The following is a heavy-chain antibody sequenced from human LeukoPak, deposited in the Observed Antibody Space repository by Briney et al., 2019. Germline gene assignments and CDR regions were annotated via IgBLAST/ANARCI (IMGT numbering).Heavy chain of an antibody. CDR2: IKQDGSEK. CDR1: GFTFSDYY. D-gene: IGHD2-15*01. J-gene: IGHJ3*02. V-gene: IGHV3-7*01. Sequence: GGSLRLSCAASGFTFSDYYMSWVRQAPGKGLEWVANIKQDGSEKYYVDSVKGRFTISRDNAKNSLYLQMNSLRAEDTAVYYCARDFGYCSGGSCYHGDFDIWGQGTMVTVSS. CDR3: ARDFGYCSGGSCYHGDFDI.